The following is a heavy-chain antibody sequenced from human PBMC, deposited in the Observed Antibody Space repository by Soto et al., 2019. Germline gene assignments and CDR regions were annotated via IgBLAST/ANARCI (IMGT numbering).Heavy chain of an antibody. Sequence: ASVKVSCKASGYTFTIYYMHWVRRAPGQGLEWMGIINPSGGSTSYAQKFQGRVTMTRDTSTSTVYMELSSLRSEDTAVYYCARVSYYYDSSGYYYFDYWGQGTLVTVSS. CDR3: ARVSYYYDSSGYYYFDY. D-gene: IGHD3-22*01. V-gene: IGHV1-46*01. J-gene: IGHJ4*02. CDR1: GYTFTIYY. CDR2: INPSGGST.